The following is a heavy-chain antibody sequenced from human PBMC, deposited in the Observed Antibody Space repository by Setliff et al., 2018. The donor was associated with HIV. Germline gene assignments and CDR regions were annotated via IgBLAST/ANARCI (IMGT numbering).Heavy chain of an antibody. Sequence: PGGSLRLSCAACRLIFSRCGMNWVRPLAPGKGLEWVSCITSGSGYIYYADSVKGRFTISRDSAKNSLYLQMNSLRAEDTAVYYCAIGLLTGEIDYWGQGTLVTISS. D-gene: IGHD3-9*01. CDR3: AIGLLTGEIDY. CDR1: RLIFSRCG. V-gene: IGHV3-21*01. J-gene: IGHJ4*02. CDR2: ITSGSGYI.